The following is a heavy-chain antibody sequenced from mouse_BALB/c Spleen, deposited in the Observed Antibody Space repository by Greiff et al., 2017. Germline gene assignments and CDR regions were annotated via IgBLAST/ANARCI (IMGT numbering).Heavy chain of an antibody. CDR3: TRERGPVTTVVGEYYFDY. CDR2: ISSGGSYT. CDR1: GFTFSSYT. V-gene: IGHV5-6-4*01. Sequence: EVKLVESGGGLVKPGGSLKLSCAASGFTFSSYTMSWVRQTPEKRLEWVATISSGGSYTYYPDSVKGRFTISRDNAKNTLYLQMSSLKSEDTAMYYCTRERGPVTTVVGEYYFDYWGQGTTLTVSS. J-gene: IGHJ2*01. D-gene: IGHD1-1*01.